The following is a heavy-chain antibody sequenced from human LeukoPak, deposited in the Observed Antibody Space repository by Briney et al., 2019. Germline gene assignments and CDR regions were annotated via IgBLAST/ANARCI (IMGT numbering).Heavy chain of an antibody. CDR2: IYTNGST. D-gene: IGHD3-10*01. Sequence: PSETLSLTCTVSGGSISSGSYYWSWIRQPAGKGLEWIGRIYTNGSTNYNPSLKSRVTISVDTSKNQFSLKLSSVTAADTAVYYCARDRVWFGEYYFDYWGQGTLVTVSS. J-gene: IGHJ4*02. V-gene: IGHV4-61*02. CDR3: ARDRVWFGEYYFDY. CDR1: GGSISSGSYY.